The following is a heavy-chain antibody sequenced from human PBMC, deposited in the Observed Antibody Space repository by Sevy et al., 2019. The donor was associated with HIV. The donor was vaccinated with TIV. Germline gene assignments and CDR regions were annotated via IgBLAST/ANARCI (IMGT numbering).Heavy chain of an antibody. CDR3: ASFASH. CDR1: GFTFSRYW. Sequence: GGSLRLSCAASGFTFSRYWMTWVRQAPGKGLEWVATLNEDGGQKYYVDSVKGRFTISRDNGKNSLSLQMNSLRVEDTAVYYCASFASHWGQGTMVTVSS. CDR2: LNEDGGQK. J-gene: IGHJ3*01. V-gene: IGHV3-7*01.